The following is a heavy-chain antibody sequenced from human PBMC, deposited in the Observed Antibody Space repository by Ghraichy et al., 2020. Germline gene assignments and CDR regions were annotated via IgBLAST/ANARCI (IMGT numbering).Heavy chain of an antibody. CDR1: GFTFSSYS. CDR2: ISSSSSYI. D-gene: IGHD2-21*02. CDR3: ARDRLIFPDAFDT. V-gene: IGHV3-21*01. Sequence: LSLTCAASGFTFSSYSMNWVRQAPGKGLEWVSSISSSSSYIYYADSVKGRFTISRDNAENSLFLQMNSLRAEDTAVYYCARDRLIFPDAFDTWGQGTMVTVSS. J-gene: IGHJ3*02.